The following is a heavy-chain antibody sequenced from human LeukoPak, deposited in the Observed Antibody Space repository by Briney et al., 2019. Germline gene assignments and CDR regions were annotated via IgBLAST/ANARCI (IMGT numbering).Heavy chain of an antibody. Sequence: SETLSLIWEVSGSSISSYYWSWIWHPAGKGLEWIGRIYTSGSTNYNPSLKSRVTMSVDTSKNQFSLKLSSVTAADTAVYYCAREDGDTMILGGFDPWGQGTLVTVSS. CDR2: IYTSGST. CDR1: GSSISSYY. D-gene: IGHD3-22*01. CDR3: AREDGDTMILGGFDP. V-gene: IGHV4-4*07. J-gene: IGHJ5*02.